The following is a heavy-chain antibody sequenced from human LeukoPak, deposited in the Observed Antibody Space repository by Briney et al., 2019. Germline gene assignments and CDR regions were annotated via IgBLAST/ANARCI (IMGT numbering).Heavy chain of an antibody. CDR3: ARAVGYYYYMDV. V-gene: IGHV1-8*03. J-gene: IGHJ6*03. Sequence: ASVKVSCKASGYTFTSYDINWVRQATGQGLEWMGRMNPNSGNTGYAQKFQGRVTITRNTSISTAYMELSSLRSEDTAVYYCARAVGYYYYMDVWGKGTTVTVSS. CDR1: GYTFTSYD. CDR2: MNPNSGNT.